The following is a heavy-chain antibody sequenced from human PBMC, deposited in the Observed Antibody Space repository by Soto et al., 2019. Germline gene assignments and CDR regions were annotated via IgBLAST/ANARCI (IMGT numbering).Heavy chain of an antibody. D-gene: IGHD5-18*01. V-gene: IGHV3-48*02. CDR2: ISRSSTTI. CDR1: GFTFNTYG. CDR3: ARVLGYSSGYHDAFDI. Sequence: GGSLRLSCAASGFTFNTYGMNWVRQAPGKGLEWVSYISRSSTTIYYADSVKGRFTISRDNAKNSLYLQMNSLRDEDTALYYCARVLGYSSGYHDAFDIWGQGTMVTVSS. J-gene: IGHJ3*02.